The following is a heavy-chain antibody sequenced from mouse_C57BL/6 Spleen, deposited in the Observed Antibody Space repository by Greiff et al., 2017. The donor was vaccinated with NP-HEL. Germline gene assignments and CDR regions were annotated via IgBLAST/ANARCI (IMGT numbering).Heavy chain of an antibody. CDR1: GFTFSDYG. J-gene: IGHJ4*01. V-gene: IGHV5-17*01. Sequence: EVQRVESGGGLVKPGGSLKLSCAASGFTFSDYGMHWVRQAPEKGLEWVAYISSGSSTIYYADTVKGRFTISRDNAKNTLFLQMTSLRSEDTAMYYCASRAYYGSSYYAMDYWGQGTSVTVSS. CDR3: ASRAYYGSSYYAMDY. CDR2: ISSGSSTI. D-gene: IGHD1-1*01.